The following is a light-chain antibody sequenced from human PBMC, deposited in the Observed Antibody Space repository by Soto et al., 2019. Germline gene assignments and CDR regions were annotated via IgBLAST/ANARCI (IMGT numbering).Light chain of an antibody. CDR1: QSISSY. V-gene: IGKV1-39*01. Sequence: IQMTQSPSSLSASVGYRVTIACRASQSISSYLNWYQQKPGKAPKLLIYAASSLQSGVPSRFSGSGSGTDFTLTISSLQPEDFATYYCQQANSFPPWTFGQGTKVDIK. CDR2: AAS. CDR3: QQANSFPPWT. J-gene: IGKJ1*01.